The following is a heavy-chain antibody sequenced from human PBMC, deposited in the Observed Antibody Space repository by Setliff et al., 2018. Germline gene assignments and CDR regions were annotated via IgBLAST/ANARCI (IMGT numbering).Heavy chain of an antibody. V-gene: IGHV1-18*01. CDR2: VNPDNGGT. Sequence: ASVKVSCKSFGYTFSAYGVSWVRQAPGQGLEWMGWVNPDNGGTKNAQKLQGRVTMTTDTSTSTAYMELRSLRSDDTAVYYCARDGAVAGFDYWGQGTLVTVSS. J-gene: IGHJ4*02. CDR3: ARDGAVAGFDY. D-gene: IGHD6-19*01. CDR1: GYTFSAYG.